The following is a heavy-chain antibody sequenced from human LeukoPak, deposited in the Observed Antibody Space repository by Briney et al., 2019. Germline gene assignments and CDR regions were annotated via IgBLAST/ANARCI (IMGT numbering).Heavy chain of an antibody. CDR2: IYPGDSDT. J-gene: IGHJ4*02. CDR1: GYSFTSYW. V-gene: IGHV5-51*01. D-gene: IGHD3-10*01. Sequence: GESLKISCKGSGYSFTSYWIGWVRQMPGKGLEWMGIIYPGDSDTRYSPSFQGQVTISADKSISTAYLQWSSLKASDTAMYYCAGRYFYGSGSYIPLYFWGQGTLVTVSS. CDR3: AGRYFYGSGSYIPLYF.